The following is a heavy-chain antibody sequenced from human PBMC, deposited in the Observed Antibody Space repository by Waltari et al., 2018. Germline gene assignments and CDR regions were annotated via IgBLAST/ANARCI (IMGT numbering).Heavy chain of an antibody. CDR1: GFSFRDSY. D-gene: IGHD1-26*01. V-gene: IGHV3-11*01. CDR2: ISSSGTFV. J-gene: IGHJ2*01. CDR3: ARDGGGTNRSYRYFDL. Sequence: QVQLVESGGGLVKPGGSIRLSGDASGFSFRDSYMSWMRQAPGKGLEWISHISSSGTFVYYADSVKGRFTISRDNAKNSLYLQMNSLKDEDTAVYYCARDGGGTNRSYRYFDLWGRGTLVRVSS.